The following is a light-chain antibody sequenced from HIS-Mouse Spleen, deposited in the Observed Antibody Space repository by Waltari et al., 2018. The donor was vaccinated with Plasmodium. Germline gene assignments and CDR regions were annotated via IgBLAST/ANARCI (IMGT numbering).Light chain of an antibody. CDR3: SSYAGSNNLV. CDR2: EVS. J-gene: IGLJ2*01. CDR1: SSDVGGYNY. V-gene: IGLV2-8*01. Sequence: QSALTQPPSPSGSPGQSVTISCTGTSSDVGGYNYCSWYQQNPGKAAKPMIFEVSKRPSGVPDPFSCSKSGNTASLTVSGLQAEDEADYYCSSYAGSNNLVFGGGTKLTVL.